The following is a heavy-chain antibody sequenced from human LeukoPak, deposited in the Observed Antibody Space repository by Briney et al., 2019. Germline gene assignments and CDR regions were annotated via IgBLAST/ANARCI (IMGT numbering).Heavy chain of an antibody. J-gene: IGHJ4*02. Sequence: PGGSLRLSCAASGFTVSSNYMNWVRQAPGKGLEWVSSISSSSSYIYYADSVKGRFTISRDNAKNSLYLQMNSLRAEDTAVYYCARDFSSSWYSSFDYWGQGTLVTVSS. D-gene: IGHD6-13*01. CDR2: ISSSSSYI. CDR1: GFTVSSNY. V-gene: IGHV3-21*01. CDR3: ARDFSSSWYSSFDY.